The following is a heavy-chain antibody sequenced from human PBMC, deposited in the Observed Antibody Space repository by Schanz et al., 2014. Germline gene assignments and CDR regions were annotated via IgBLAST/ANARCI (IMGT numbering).Heavy chain of an antibody. J-gene: IGHJ4*02. CDR3: ARDPNSVNEIDY. CDR2: IKGDSSEK. Sequence: VQLVESGGGVVQPGGSLRLSCSASGFTFSDHWMNWVRQPPGKGLEWVANIKGDSSEKNYVDSVKGRFTLSRDNAKKTMDLQMNSLRVEDTAVYYCARDPNSVNEIDYWGQGTLVTVSS. CDR1: GFTFSDHW. V-gene: IGHV3-7*03. D-gene: IGHD5-12*01.